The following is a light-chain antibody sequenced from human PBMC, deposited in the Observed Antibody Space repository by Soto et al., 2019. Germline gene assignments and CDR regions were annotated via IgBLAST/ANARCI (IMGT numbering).Light chain of an antibody. CDR1: SIDVGSYNY. J-gene: IGLJ1*01. Sequence: QSALTQPASVSGSPGQSITISCTGTSIDVGSYNYVSWYQQHPGKAPKLMIYDVSNRPSVVSNRFSGSKSGNTASLTISGLQAEDEADYYCSSYTGSSTHYVFGTGTKLTVL. V-gene: IGLV2-14*01. CDR3: SSYTGSSTHYV. CDR2: DVS.